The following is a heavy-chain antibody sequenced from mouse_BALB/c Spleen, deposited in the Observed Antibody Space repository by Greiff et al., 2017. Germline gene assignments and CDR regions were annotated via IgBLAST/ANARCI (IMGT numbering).Heavy chain of an antibody. V-gene: IGHV5-6*01. Sequence: EVQLQQSGGDLVKPGGSLKLSCAASGFTFSSYGMSWVRQTPDKRLEWVATISSGGSYTYYPDSVKGRFTISRDNAKNTLYLQMSSLKSEDTAMYYCARGYDGAMDYWGQGTSVTVSS. CDR3: ARGYDGAMDY. CDR2: ISSGGSYT. D-gene: IGHD2-14*01. J-gene: IGHJ4*01. CDR1: GFTFSSYG.